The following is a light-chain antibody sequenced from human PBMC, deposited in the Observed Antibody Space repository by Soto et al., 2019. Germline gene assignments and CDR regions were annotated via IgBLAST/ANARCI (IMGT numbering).Light chain of an antibody. Sequence: QSALAQPASVSGSPGQSITISCTGTSSNVGLYNDVSCYQQPPGTAPILMIHDVIRRSSGVANLFSGSKSGNTASLTISVLQVEDEADYYCSSYNSSSTHVFGTGTKVTVL. V-gene: IGLV2-14*01. CDR1: SSNVGLYND. CDR2: DVI. J-gene: IGLJ1*01. CDR3: SSYNSSSTHV.